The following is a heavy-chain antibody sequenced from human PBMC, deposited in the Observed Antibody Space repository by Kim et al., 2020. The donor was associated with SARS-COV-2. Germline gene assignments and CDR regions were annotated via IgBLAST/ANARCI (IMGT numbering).Heavy chain of an antibody. CDR1: GFTFSSYW. D-gene: IGHD6-13*01. V-gene: IGHV3-74*01. Sequence: GGSLRLSCAASGFTFSSYWMHWVRQAPGKGLVWVSRINSDGSSTSYADSVKGRFTISRDNAKNTLYLQMNSLRAEDTAVYYCAREGDSSSWYSPLPYWGQGTLVTVSS. CDR2: INSDGSST. CDR3: AREGDSSSWYSPLPY. J-gene: IGHJ4*02.